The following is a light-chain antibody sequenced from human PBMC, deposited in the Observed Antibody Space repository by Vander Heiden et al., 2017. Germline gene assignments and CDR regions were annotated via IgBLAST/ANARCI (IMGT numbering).Light chain of an antibody. CDR3: QQSYSTPYT. CDR1: QNIDTY. V-gene: IGKV1-39*01. CDR2: GAS. J-gene: IGKJ2*01. Sequence: DIQMTQYPSSLSASLGDRVTITCRTSQNIDTYLNWYQQKPGKAPKLLMYGASSLQSGVPSRFSGSGSGTYFTLTINSLQPEDFATYYCQQSYSTPYTFGQGTKLEIK.